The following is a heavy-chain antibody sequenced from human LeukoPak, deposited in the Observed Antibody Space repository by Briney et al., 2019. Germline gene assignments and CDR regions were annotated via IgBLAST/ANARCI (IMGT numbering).Heavy chain of an antibody. CDR2: INHSGST. V-gene: IGHV4-34*01. D-gene: IGHD6-25*01. CDR3: ARRPARPYYYYYYMDV. CDR1: GGSFSGYY. Sequence: SETLSPTCAVSGGSFSGYYWSWIRQPPGKGLEWIGEINHSGSTNYNPSLKSRVTISVDTSKNQFSLKLSSVTAADTAVYYCARRPARPYYYYYYMDVWGKGTTVTVSS. J-gene: IGHJ6*03.